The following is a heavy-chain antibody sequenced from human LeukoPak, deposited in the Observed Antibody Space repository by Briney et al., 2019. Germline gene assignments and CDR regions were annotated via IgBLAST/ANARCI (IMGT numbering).Heavy chain of an antibody. CDR1: GGSIYSRGFY. V-gene: IGHV4-39*01. J-gene: IGHJ5*02. CDR3: ARQDDQDHGHPNWFDP. Sequence: SETLSLTCTVSGGSIYSRGFYWGWIRQSPGKGLEWIVSISDSGGTFYNPSLKSRLTISIDTSKNQFSLKLTSVTAADTSVYYCARQDDQDHGHPNWFDPWDQGTLVTVSS. D-gene: IGHD4-17*01. CDR2: ISDSGGT.